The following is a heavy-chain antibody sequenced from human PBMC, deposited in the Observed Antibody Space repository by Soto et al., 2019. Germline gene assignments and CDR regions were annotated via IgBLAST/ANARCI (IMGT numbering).Heavy chain of an antibody. CDR3: ARVGPAHYYDSSGYYSPLDY. V-gene: IGHV1-69*01. CDR2: ISPMFGTA. Sequence: QVQLVQSGAEVKKPGSSVKVSCKASGDTFRSYAINWVRQAPGQGLEWMGGISPMFGTANYAQKFKGRVTITAGESTSTVYMELSSLRSEDTAVYYCARVGPAHYYDSSGYYSPLDYWGQGTLVTVSS. D-gene: IGHD3-22*01. CDR1: GDTFRSYA. J-gene: IGHJ4*02.